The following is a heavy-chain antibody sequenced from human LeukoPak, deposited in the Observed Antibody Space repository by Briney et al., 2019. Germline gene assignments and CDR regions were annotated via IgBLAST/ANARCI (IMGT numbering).Heavy chain of an antibody. CDR2: ISYDGSNK. CDR1: GFTFSSYG. Sequence: GRSLRLSCAASGFTFSSYGMHWVRQAPGKGLEWVAVISYDGSNKYYADSVKGRFTISRDNSKNTLYLQMNSLRAEDTAVYYCAKDRGYSYGRYFDYWGQGTLVTVSS. J-gene: IGHJ4*02. CDR3: AKDRGYSYGRYFDY. D-gene: IGHD5-18*01. V-gene: IGHV3-30*18.